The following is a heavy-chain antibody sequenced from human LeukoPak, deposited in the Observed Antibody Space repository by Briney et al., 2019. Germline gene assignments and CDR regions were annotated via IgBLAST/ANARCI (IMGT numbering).Heavy chain of an antibody. CDR1: GFTFSGFA. CDR3: AKMKGHPLDKYYMDV. J-gene: IGHJ6*01. V-gene: IGHV3-23*01. D-gene: IGHD1-26*01. Sequence: GGSLRLSCTASGFTFSGFAMSWVRRTPGKGLQWVSGISGTGDNTLYADSVKGRFTISRDNSKNTLYLEMNSLRAEDTAIYYCAKMKGHPLDKYYMDVWGQGTTVTVSS. CDR2: ISGTGDNT.